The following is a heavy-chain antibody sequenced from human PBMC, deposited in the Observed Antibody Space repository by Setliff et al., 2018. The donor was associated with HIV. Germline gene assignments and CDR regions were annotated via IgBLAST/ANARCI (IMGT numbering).Heavy chain of an antibody. CDR3: ARERDGVPVDS. CDR2: IYASGGD. V-gene: IGHV4-38-2*01. CDR1: GYSISSGYY. D-gene: IGHD1-1*01. J-gene: IGHJ5*01. Sequence: SETLSLTCAVSGYSISSGYYWCWIRKPAGKGLEWIENIYASGGDNVNPSFRSRVTMSDDTSKNQFYLTLTSVTAADTAIYCCARERDGVPVDSWGQGIQVTVSS.